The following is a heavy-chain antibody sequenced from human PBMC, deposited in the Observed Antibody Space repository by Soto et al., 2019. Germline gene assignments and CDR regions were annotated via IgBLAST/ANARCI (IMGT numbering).Heavy chain of an antibody. V-gene: IGHV1-46*01. D-gene: IGHD3-16*01. Sequence: ASVKVSCKASGYTFTSCYMHCVRQAPGQGLEWMGIINPSGGSTSYAQKFQGRVTMTRDTSTSTVYMELSSLRSEDTAVYYCARQSGRLRLVLDYWGQGTLVTVSS. J-gene: IGHJ4*02. CDR1: GYTFTSCY. CDR3: ARQSGRLRLVLDY. CDR2: INPSGGST.